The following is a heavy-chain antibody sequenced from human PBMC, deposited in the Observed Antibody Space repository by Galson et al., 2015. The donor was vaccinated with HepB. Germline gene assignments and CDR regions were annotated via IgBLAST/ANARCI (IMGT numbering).Heavy chain of an antibody. J-gene: IGHJ3*02. CDR2: IDPSDSYT. CDR1: GYSFSTYW. CDR3: ARLDTTQLWYAFDI. V-gene: IGHV5-10-1*01. D-gene: IGHD5-18*01. Sequence: QSGAEVKKPGESLKISCKGSGYSFSTYWVGWVRQMPGKGLEWMGRIDPSDSYTNYSPSFQGHVTISADKSISRAYLQWSSLKASDTAMYYCARLDTTQLWYAFDIWGQGTMVTVSS.